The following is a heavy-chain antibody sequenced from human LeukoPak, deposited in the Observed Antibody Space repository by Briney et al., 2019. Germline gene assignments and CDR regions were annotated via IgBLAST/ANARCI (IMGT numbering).Heavy chain of an antibody. V-gene: IGHV1-24*01. Sequence: ASVKVSCKVSGYTLTELSMHWVRQAPGKGLEWMGGFDPEDGATIYAQKFQGRVTMTEDTSTDTAYMELSSLRSEDTAVYYCATIPRYLYDFWSGYHEFDYWGQGTLVTVSS. CDR1: GYTLTELS. CDR3: ATIPRYLYDFWSGYHEFDY. J-gene: IGHJ4*02. CDR2: FDPEDGAT. D-gene: IGHD3-3*01.